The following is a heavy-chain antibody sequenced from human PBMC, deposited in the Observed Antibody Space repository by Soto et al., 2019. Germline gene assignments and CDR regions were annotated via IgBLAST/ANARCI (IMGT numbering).Heavy chain of an antibody. CDR1: GFSLSTSGVG. CDR2: IYCDDDK. J-gene: IGHJ4*02. CDR3: AHRRAGDYYGSGTYFGY. Sequence: QITLKESGPTLVKPTQTLTLTCTFSGFSLSTSGVGVGWIRQPPGKALEWLALIYCDDDKRYSPSLKSRLTITKDTSKNQVVLTMTNMDPVDTATYSFAHRRAGDYYGSGTYFGYWGQGTLVTVSS. D-gene: IGHD3-10*01. V-gene: IGHV2-5*02.